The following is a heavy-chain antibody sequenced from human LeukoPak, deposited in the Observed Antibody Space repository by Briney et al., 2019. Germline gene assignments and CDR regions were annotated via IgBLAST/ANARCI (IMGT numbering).Heavy chain of an antibody. CDR1: GFTFSRYA. Sequence: PGGSLRLSCAASGFTFSRYAMSWVRQAPGKGLEWGSAISGSGGSTYYADSVKGRFTISRDNSKNTLYLQMNSLRAEDTAVYYCAKGWSEVPAALIDYWGQGTLVTVSS. CDR2: ISGSGGST. V-gene: IGHV3-23*01. CDR3: AKGWSEVPAALIDY. J-gene: IGHJ4*02. D-gene: IGHD2-2*01.